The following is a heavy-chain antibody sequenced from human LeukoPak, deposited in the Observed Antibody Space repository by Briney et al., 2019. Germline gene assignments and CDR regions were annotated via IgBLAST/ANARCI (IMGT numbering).Heavy chain of an antibody. CDR3: ARDFVVREYGYYFDY. CDR1: GYTFTSYD. J-gene: IGHJ4*02. V-gene: IGHV1-8*03. D-gene: IGHD2-21*01. CDR2: MNPNSGNT. Sequence: GASVKVSCKASGYTFTSYDINWVRQATGQGLEWMGWMNPNSGNTGYAQKFQGRVTITRNTSISTAYMELSSLRSEDTAVYYCARDFVVREYGYYFDYWGQGTLVTVSS.